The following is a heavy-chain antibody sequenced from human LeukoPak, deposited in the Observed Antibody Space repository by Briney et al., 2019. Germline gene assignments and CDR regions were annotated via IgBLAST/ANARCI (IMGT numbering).Heavy chain of an antibody. Sequence: SETLSLTCTVSGGSISPYYWSWIRQPPGEGLEWIGYIYSSGGANYNPSLKSRVTIPVDTSKNQFSLKLSSVTAADTAVYYCARMGGYSGYATHWGQGTLVSVSS. J-gene: IGHJ4*02. CDR1: GGSISPYY. CDR2: IYSSGGA. CDR3: ARMGGYSGYATH. V-gene: IGHV4-59*08. D-gene: IGHD5-12*01.